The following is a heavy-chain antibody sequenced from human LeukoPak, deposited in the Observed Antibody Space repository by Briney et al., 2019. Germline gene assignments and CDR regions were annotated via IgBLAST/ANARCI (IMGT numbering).Heavy chain of an antibody. V-gene: IGHV4-4*09. J-gene: IGHJ3*02. D-gene: IGHD3-9*01. CDR2: IYTSGST. Sequence: SETLSLTCTVSGGSISSYYWSWIRQPPGKGLEWIGYIYTSGSTNYNPSLKSRVTISVDTSKNQFSLKLSSVTAADTAVYYCARGKGYDILTGAPVHAFDIWGQGTMVTVSS. CDR1: GGSISSYY. CDR3: ARGKGYDILTGAPVHAFDI.